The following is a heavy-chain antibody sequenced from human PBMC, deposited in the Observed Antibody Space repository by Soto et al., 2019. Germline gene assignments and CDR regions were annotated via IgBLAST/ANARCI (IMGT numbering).Heavy chain of an antibody. D-gene: IGHD4-4*01. CDR2: MNPNSGNT. V-gene: IGHV1-8*01. CDR1: GYTFTSYD. Sequence: QVQLVQSGAEVKKPGASVKVSCKASGYTFTSYDINWVRQATGQGLEWMGWMNPNSGNTGYAQKFQGRVTMTRNTSISTAYTELSSLRSEDTAVYYCARESLAVTPLGYWGQGTLVTVSS. CDR3: ARESLAVTPLGY. J-gene: IGHJ4*02.